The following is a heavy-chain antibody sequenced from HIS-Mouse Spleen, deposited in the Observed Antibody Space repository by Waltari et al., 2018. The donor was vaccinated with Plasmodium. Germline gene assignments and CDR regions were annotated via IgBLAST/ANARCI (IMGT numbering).Heavy chain of an antibody. CDR1: GFTFSCYA. Sequence: EVQLLVSGGGLVQPGGSLRLSCAAPGFTFSCYAMSWVRQAPGTRLERFSATSGSGGSTDYAESVKGWFTISRDNSKNTLNLQINSLRAEDTAVYYCAKTIKYYDILTGYPFDYWGQGTLVTVSS. J-gene: IGHJ4*02. CDR2: TSGSGGST. CDR3: AKTIKYYDILTGYPFDY. V-gene: IGHV3-23*01. D-gene: IGHD3-9*01.